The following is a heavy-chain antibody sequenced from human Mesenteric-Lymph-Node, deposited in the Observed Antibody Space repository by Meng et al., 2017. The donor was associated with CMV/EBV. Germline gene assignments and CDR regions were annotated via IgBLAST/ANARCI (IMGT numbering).Heavy chain of an antibody. V-gene: IGHV4-39*01. CDR3: ARPHYYGSGSSPWFDP. D-gene: IGHD3-10*01. J-gene: IGHJ5*02. CDR1: GGSISSSSYY. CDR2: IYYSGST. Sequence: QLQLQESGPGLVKPSETLSLTCTVSGGSISSSSYYWGRTRQPPGKGLEWIGSIYYSGSTYYNPSLKSRVTISVDTSKNQFSLKLSSVTAADTAVYYCARPHYYGSGSSPWFDPWGQGTLVTVSS.